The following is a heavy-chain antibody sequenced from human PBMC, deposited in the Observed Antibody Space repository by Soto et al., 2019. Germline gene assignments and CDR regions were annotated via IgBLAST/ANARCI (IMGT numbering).Heavy chain of an antibody. CDR1: GGSISSYY. J-gene: IGHJ4*02. Sequence: SETLSLTCTVSGGSISSYYWSWIRQPPGKGLEWIGYIYYSGSTNYNPSLKSRVTISVDTSKNQFSLKLSSVTAADTAVYYCARRITFGGVYFDYWGQGTLVTVSS. D-gene: IGHD3-16*01. CDR2: IYYSGST. CDR3: ARRITFGGVYFDY. V-gene: IGHV4-59*01.